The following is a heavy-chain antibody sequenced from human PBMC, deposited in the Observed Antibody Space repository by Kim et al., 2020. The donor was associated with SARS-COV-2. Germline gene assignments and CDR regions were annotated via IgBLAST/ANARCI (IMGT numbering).Heavy chain of an antibody. CDR2: ISSSSSYI. V-gene: IGHV3-21*01. Sequence: GGSLRLSCAASGFTFSSYSMNWVRQAPGKGLEWVSSISSSSSYIYYADSVKGRFTISRDNAKNSLYLQMNSLRAEDTAVYYCARDPAARGYSGYDRVYWGQGTLVTVSS. CDR1: GFTFSSYS. D-gene: IGHD5-12*01. J-gene: IGHJ4*02. CDR3: ARDPAARGYSGYDRVY.